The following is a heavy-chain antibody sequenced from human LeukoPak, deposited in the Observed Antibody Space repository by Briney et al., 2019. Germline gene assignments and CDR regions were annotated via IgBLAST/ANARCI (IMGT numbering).Heavy chain of an antibody. CDR3: APGSGDV. V-gene: IGHV4-39*01. Sequence: SETLSLTCTVSGGSIGSSSYYWGWIRQPPGKGLEWIGSIYYSGSTYYNPSLKSRVTISVDTSKNQFSLKLSSVTAADTAVYYCAPGSGDVWGQGTTVTVSS. D-gene: IGHD6-19*01. CDR2: IYYSGST. CDR1: GGSIGSSSYY. J-gene: IGHJ6*02.